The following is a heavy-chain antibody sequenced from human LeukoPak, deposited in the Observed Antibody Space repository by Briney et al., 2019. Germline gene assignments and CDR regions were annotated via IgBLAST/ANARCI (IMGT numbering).Heavy chain of an antibody. J-gene: IGHJ4*02. D-gene: IGHD3-22*01. CDR3: ARPYYYDSSGYYYDDY. CDR1: GVSFSGYY. V-gene: IGHV4-34*01. Sequence: SETLSLTCAVYGVSFSGYYWSWIRQPPGKGLEWIGEINHSGSTNYNPSLKSRVTISVDTSKNQFSLKLSSVTAADTAVHYCARPYYYDSSGYYYDDYWGQGTLVTVSS. CDR2: INHSGST.